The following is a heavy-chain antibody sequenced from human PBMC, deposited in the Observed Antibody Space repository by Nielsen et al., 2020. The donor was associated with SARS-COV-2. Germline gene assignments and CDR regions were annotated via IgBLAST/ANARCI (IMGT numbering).Heavy chain of an antibody. V-gene: IGHV3-30*18. CDR3: ANLLADY. J-gene: IGHJ4*02. CDR2: ISYDGSNK. Sequence: GGSLRLSCAASGFTFSSYGMHWVRQAPGKGLEWVAVISYDGSNKYYADSVKGRFTISRDNSKNTLYLQMNSLRAEDTAVYYCANLLADYWGRGTLVTVSS. CDR1: GFTFSSYG.